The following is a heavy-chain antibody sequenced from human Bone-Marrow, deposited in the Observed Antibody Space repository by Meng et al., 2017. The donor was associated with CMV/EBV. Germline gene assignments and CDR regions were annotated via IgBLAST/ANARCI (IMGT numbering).Heavy chain of an antibody. J-gene: IGHJ4*02. CDR3: AKGSWELGDY. Sequence: LSLPCAASGFTFSSYAMSWVRQAPGRGLEWVSAISGSGGSTYYADSVKGRFTISRDNSKNTLYLQMNSLRAEDTAVYYCAKGSWELGDYWGQGTLVTVSS. CDR1: GFTFSSYA. V-gene: IGHV3-23*01. D-gene: IGHD1-26*01. CDR2: ISGSGGST.